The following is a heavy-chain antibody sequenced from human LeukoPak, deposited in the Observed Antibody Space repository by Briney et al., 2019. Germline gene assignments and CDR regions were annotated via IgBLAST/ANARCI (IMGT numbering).Heavy chain of an antibody. D-gene: IGHD5-18*01. V-gene: IGHV3-23*01. CDR1: GFKFDNYA. J-gene: IGHJ2*01. CDR2: LVGSGYVA. CDR3: ARDRYSSRSGYFDL. Sequence: GGSLRLSCIASGFKFDNYAMHWLRQTPGKRPEWVSTLVGSGYVAYYRDSVKGRFTISRDNSKNTLYLQMNSLGAEDTAVYYCARDRYSSRSGYFDLWGRGTLVTVSS.